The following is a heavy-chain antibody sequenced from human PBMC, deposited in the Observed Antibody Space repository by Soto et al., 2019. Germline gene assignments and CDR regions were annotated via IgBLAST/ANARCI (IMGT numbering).Heavy chain of an antibody. J-gene: IGHJ4*02. V-gene: IGHV1-69*14. D-gene: IGHD5-12*01. CDR1: GATFSSYA. CDR2: IVPTVDTS. CDR3: LRVVAIPGYPDN. Sequence: QVQLVQSGAEVRQPASSVKVSCKTSGATFSSYAITWVRQAPGQGLEWMGGIVPTVDTSTYAQKFQGRVTITADKLTNTVYMELSSLRSDDTAVYYCLRVVAIPGYPDNWGQGTLVTVSS.